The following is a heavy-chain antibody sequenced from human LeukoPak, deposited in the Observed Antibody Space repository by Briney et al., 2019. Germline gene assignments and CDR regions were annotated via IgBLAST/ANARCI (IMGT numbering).Heavy chain of an antibody. Sequence: PGGSLRLSCAASGFTFSNYAMTWVRQAPGKGLEWVSLISGDGDSTYYADSVKGRFTISRDNSKNSLYLHMNSLRTEDTALYYCAKDNHPDAFDIWGQGTMVTVSS. CDR1: GFTFSNYA. CDR3: AKDNHPDAFDI. V-gene: IGHV3-43*02. J-gene: IGHJ3*02. CDR2: ISGDGDST.